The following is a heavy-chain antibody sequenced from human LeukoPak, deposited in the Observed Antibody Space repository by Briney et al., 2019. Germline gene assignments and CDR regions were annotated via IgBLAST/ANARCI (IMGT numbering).Heavy chain of an antibody. CDR2: IKQDGSEK. CDR3: ARGRIVVVTLFDY. Sequence: GGSLRLSCAASGFTFSSYWMSWVRQAPGKGLEWVANIKQDGSEKYYVDSVKGRFTISRDNAKNSLYLQMNSLRAEDTAVYYCARGRIVVVTLFDYWGQGTLVTVSS. J-gene: IGHJ4*02. CDR1: GFTFSSYW. D-gene: IGHD3-22*01. V-gene: IGHV3-7*01.